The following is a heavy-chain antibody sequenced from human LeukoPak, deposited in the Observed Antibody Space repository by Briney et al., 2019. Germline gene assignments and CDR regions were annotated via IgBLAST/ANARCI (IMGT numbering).Heavy chain of an antibody. CDR1: GYTFTGYY. D-gene: IGHD3-10*01. J-gene: IGHJ3*02. CDR2: MNPNSGNT. CDR3: ASSRGSGSDAFDI. Sequence: EASVKVSCKASGYTFTGYYMHWVRQATGQGLEWMGWMNPNSGNTGYAQKFQGRVTMTRNTSISTAYMELSSLRSEDTAVYYCASSRGSGSDAFDIWGQGTMVTVSS. V-gene: IGHV1-8*02.